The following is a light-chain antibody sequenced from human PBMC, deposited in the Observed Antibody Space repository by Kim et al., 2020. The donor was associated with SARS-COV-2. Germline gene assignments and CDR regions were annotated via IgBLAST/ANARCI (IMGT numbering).Light chain of an antibody. CDR3: QQYDSLPLT. CDR2: DAS. Sequence: LAASVGDRVSSTCQARQDIKNYLSWFQQKPGKGPLLLIYDASETGVPSRFSGSGSGTNFTFTITSLQPEDIGTYYCQQYDSLPLTFGGGTKVDIK. J-gene: IGKJ4*01. V-gene: IGKV1-33*01. CDR1: QDIKNY.